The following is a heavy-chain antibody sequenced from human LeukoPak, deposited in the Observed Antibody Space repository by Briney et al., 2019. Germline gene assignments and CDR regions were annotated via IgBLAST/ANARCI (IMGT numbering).Heavy chain of an antibody. J-gene: IGHJ4*02. Sequence: GGSLGLSCAASGFTFSSYWMNWARQAPGKGLEWVSAISGSGGSTYYADSVKGRFTISRDNAINTVYLQMNSLRDEDTAIYYCVNMVSDSGVEGKWGQGTLVTVSS. V-gene: IGHV3-23*01. CDR2: ISGSGGST. CDR3: VNMVSDSGVEGK. D-gene: IGHD3-10*01. CDR1: GFTFSSYW.